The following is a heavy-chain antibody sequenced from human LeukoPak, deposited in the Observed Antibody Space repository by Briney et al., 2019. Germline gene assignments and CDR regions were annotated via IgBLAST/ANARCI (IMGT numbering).Heavy chain of an antibody. J-gene: IGHJ3*02. CDR3: ANDGAYYDINTYAFDI. CDR1: GFTFSSYA. Sequence: GGSLRLSCAASGFTFSSYAMRWGRQAPGKGLEWGSGISGSGGSTYYADSLKGRFTISIDNSKNTLYLQMNSLRAEDTAVYYCANDGAYYDINTYAFDIWGQGTMVTVSS. D-gene: IGHD3-22*01. V-gene: IGHV3-23*01. CDR2: ISGSGGST.